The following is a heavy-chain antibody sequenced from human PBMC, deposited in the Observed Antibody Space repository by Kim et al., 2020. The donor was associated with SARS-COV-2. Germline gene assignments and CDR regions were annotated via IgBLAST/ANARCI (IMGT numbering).Heavy chain of an antibody. D-gene: IGHD3-22*01. Sequence: GGSLRLSCAASGFTFSSYSMNWVRQAPGKGLEWVSYISSSSSTIYYADSVKGRFTISRDNATNSLYLQMNSLRAEDTAVYYCAALTTDDSSGYYSRRPFDYWGQGTLVTDSS. CDR1: GFTFSSYS. CDR2: ISSSSSTI. J-gene: IGHJ4*02. CDR3: AALTTDDSSGYYSRRPFDY. V-gene: IGHV3-48*04.